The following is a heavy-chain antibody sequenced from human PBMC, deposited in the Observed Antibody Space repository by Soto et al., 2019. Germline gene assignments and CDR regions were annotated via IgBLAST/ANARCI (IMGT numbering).Heavy chain of an antibody. Sequence: QVHMVQSGAEVKKPGASVKVSCKASGYTFTGYYLHWVRQAPGQGLEWMGWINPNSGDTHYAQKFQGWVTLTRDTSISTAYMQISRLTFDATAAYYCGRSGEVAVAPNFDYWGQGTLVSVSS. V-gene: IGHV1-2*04. D-gene: IGHD3-10*01. CDR2: INPNSGDT. CDR3: GRSGEVAVAPNFDY. J-gene: IGHJ4*02. CDR1: GYTFTGYY.